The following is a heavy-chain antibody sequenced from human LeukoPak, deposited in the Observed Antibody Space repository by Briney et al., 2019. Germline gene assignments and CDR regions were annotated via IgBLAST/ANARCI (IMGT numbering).Heavy chain of an antibody. Sequence: PSETLSLTCTVSGGSISTYYWGWIRQPPGEGLEWIGYVSSNEGTNYNPSLKSRVTILVDTSKNQFSLKLSSVTAADTAVYYCARHSGELLTHYFDYWGQGTLVTVSS. CDR1: GGSISTYY. D-gene: IGHD3-10*01. CDR3: ARHSGELLTHYFDY. V-gene: IGHV4-59*01. CDR2: VSSNEGT. J-gene: IGHJ4*02.